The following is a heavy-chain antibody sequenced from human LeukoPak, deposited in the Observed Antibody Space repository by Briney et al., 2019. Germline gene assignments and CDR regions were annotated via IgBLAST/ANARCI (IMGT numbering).Heavy chain of an antibody. Sequence: ASVKVSCKASGYTFTSYEINWVRQAPGQGREGMGWMNPKSGNTVYAQKFQGRVTMTRNTYKRRAYMEVSRLRSEDTAVYYCARMPYYYDSSRYHTTYYFDYWGQGTLVTVSS. CDR1: GYTFTSYE. CDR3: ARMPYYYDSSRYHTTYYFDY. CDR2: MNPKSGNT. D-gene: IGHD3-22*01. V-gene: IGHV1-8*01. J-gene: IGHJ4*02.